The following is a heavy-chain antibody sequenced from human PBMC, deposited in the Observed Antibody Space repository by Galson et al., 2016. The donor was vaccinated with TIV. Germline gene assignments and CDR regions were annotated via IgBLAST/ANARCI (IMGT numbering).Heavy chain of an antibody. CDR3: ARDWDGSVNWFDP. V-gene: IGHV1-18*01. CDR2: LRTSNGDT. D-gene: IGHD1-1*01. Sequence: SVKVSCKASGYTFTNYGMSWVRQAPGQGPEWMGWLRTSNGDTNRAQKFQERVTLTRDTSTTTAYMELMRLRFDDTAVYYCARDWDGSVNWFDPWGQGTLVTVSS. J-gene: IGHJ5*02. CDR1: GYTFTNYG.